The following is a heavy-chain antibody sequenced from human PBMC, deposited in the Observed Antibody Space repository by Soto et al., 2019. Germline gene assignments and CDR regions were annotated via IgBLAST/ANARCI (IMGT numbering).Heavy chain of an antibody. V-gene: IGHV3-23*01. CDR2: ISGRVRST. Sequence: GGSLRLSCVASGFTFSTYAMSWVRQAPGKGLEWVSAISGRVRSTYYADSVKGRFTFSRENPKNTGYLKLNFLRVEDTAVYSCAKGLLRSGGALERYFDFGGKGPLVTVSS. J-gene: IGHJ4*02. CDR1: GFTFSTYA. CDR3: AKGLLRSGGALERYFDF. D-gene: IGHD3-10*02.